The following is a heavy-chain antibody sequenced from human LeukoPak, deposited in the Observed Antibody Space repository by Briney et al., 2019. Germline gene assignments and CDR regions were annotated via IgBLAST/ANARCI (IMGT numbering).Heavy chain of an antibody. Sequence: ASVKVSCKASGYSFTNYDINWVRQDPGQGLEWMGWMKPNSGDTGYAQKFQGRVTFSRNTSISTAYIELTNLRSEDTAVYYCARCDYDTTINPNWFDPWGQGTLVTVSS. D-gene: IGHD3-22*01. CDR2: MKPNSGDT. J-gene: IGHJ5*02. CDR3: ARCDYDTTINPNWFDP. V-gene: IGHV1-8*03. CDR1: GYSFTNYD.